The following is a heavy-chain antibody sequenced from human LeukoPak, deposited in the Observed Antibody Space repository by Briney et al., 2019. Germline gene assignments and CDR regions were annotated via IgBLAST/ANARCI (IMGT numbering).Heavy chain of an antibody. Sequence: PGGSLRLSCAASGFTFSSYLMSWVRQAPGKGLEWVANIKQDGSEKYYVDSVKGRFTISRDNAKNSLYLQMNSLRAEDTAVYYCATGYCSGERCTNWFDPWGQGTLVTVSS. D-gene: IGHD2-15*01. V-gene: IGHV3-7*02. CDR1: GFTFSSYL. CDR3: ATGYCSGERCTNWFDP. CDR2: IKQDGSEK. J-gene: IGHJ5*02.